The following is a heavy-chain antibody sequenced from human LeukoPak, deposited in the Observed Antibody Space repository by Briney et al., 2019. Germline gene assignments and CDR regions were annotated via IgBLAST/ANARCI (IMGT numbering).Heavy chain of an antibody. Sequence: GGSLRLSCAASGFTFSTYWMHWVRQAPGEGPVWVSRINPDGSTTTYADSVKGRFTISRDNSKNTLYLQMNSLRAEDTAVYYCARVGIVGAHNWFDPWGQGTLVTVSS. CDR1: GFTFSTYW. J-gene: IGHJ5*02. D-gene: IGHD1-26*01. CDR3: ARVGIVGAHNWFDP. CDR2: INPDGSTT. V-gene: IGHV3-74*01.